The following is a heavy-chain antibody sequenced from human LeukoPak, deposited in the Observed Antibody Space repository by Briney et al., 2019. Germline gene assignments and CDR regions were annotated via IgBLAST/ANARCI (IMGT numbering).Heavy chain of an antibody. V-gene: IGHV4-39*01. Sequence: PSETLSLTCTVSGVSLRSSGHWWVWIRQPPGKGLEWIGSIHYSGKVYYNPSLKSRVTTSVDTSTDQFSLRLGSATAADTAIYYCARQSGDQSSAWYFDAWGQGTLVTVSS. CDR2: IHYSGKV. CDR1: GVSLRSSGHW. D-gene: IGHD6-19*01. J-gene: IGHJ4*02. CDR3: ARQSGDQSSAWYFDA.